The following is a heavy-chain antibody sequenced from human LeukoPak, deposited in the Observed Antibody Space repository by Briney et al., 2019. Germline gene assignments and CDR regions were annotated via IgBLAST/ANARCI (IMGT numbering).Heavy chain of an antibody. CDR2: IYPGDSDT. J-gene: IGHJ5*02. CDR3: ARGPYYDFWSGPDANWFDP. D-gene: IGHD3-3*01. Sequence: GESLKISCKGSGYSFTSYWIGWVRQMPGKGLEWMGIIYPGDSDTRYSPSFQGQVTISADKSISTAYPQWSSLKASDTAMYYCARGPYYDFWSGPDANWFDPWGQGTLVTVSS. V-gene: IGHV5-51*01. CDR1: GYSFTSYW.